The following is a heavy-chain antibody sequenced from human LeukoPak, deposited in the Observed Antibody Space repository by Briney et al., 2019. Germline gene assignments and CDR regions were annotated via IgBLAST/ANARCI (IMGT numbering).Heavy chain of an antibody. CDR3: ARDRCGGDCLSLGY. Sequence: GGSLRLSCAASGFTFSSYGMHWVRQAPGKGLEWVAVIWYDGSNKYYADSVKGRSTISRDNSKNTLYLQMNSLRAEDTAVYYCARDRCGGDCLSLGYWGQGTLVTVSS. CDR2: IWYDGSNK. J-gene: IGHJ4*02. D-gene: IGHD2-21*02. V-gene: IGHV3-33*01. CDR1: GFTFSSYG.